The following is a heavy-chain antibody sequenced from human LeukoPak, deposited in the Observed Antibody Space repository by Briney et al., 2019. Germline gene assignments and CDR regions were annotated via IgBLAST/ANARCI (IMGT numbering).Heavy chain of an antibody. Sequence: GGSLRLSCAASGFTFSSYAMSWVRQAPGKGLEWVSDISGSGGSTYYADSVKGRFTISRDNPKNTLYLQMNSLRAEDTAVYYCAKEEGYSSGWYPGYYFDYWGQGTLVTVSS. CDR3: AKEEGYSSGWYPGYYFDY. J-gene: IGHJ4*02. CDR2: ISGSGGST. CDR1: GFTFSSYA. V-gene: IGHV3-23*01. D-gene: IGHD6-19*01.